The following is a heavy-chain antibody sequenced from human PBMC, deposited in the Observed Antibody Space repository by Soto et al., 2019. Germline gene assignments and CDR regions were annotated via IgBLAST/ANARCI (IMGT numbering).Heavy chain of an antibody. J-gene: IGHJ3*02. CDR3: ARKRSPVDSSSGADAFDI. V-gene: IGHV1-46*01. CDR2: INPSGGST. D-gene: IGHD6-13*01. CDR1: GYTFTSYY. Sequence: ASVKVSCKASGYTFTSYYMHWVRQAPGQGLEWMGIINPSGGSTSYAQKFQGRVTMTRDTSTSTVYMELSSLRSEDTAVYYCARKRSPVDSSSGADAFDIWGQGTMVTVSS.